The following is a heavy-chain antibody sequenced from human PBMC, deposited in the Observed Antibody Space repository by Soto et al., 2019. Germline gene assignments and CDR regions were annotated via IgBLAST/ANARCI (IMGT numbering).Heavy chain of an antibody. V-gene: IGHV1-46*01. J-gene: IGHJ6*02. D-gene: IGHD3-10*01. CDR2: INPSGGST. CDR1: GYTFTIYY. Sequence: ASVKVSCKASGYTFTIYYMHWVRQAPGQGLEWMGIINPSGGSTSYAQKFQGRVTMTRDTSTSTVYMELSSLRSEDTAVYYCARDPPMVRGVIAVPRYYYYGMDVWGQGTTVTVSS. CDR3: ARDPPMVRGVIAVPRYYYYGMDV.